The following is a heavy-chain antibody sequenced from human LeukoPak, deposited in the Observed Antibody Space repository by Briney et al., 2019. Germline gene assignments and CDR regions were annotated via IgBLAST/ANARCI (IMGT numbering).Heavy chain of an antibody. J-gene: IGHJ5*02. Sequence: GASVKVSCKASGYTFTSYGISWVRQAPGQGLEWMGWMNTNSGYTGYAQKFQGRVTITRNTSISTAYMELSSLRSDDTAVYYCARGQLRLRHRGFDPWGQGTLVTVSS. CDR3: ARGQLRLRHRGFDP. V-gene: IGHV1-8*03. D-gene: IGHD4-17*01. CDR1: GYTFTSYG. CDR2: MNTNSGYT.